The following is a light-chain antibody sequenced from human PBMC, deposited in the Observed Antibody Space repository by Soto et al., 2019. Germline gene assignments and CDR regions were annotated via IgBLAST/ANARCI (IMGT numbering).Light chain of an antibody. CDR2: DTS. CDR3: QQYNNWPPIT. CDR1: QSVSIK. V-gene: IGKV3-15*01. Sequence: EIVLTQSPVIVSLSPGERATLSCRASQSVSIKLAWYQQKPGQAPRLLIYDTSTRATGIPARFSGSGSGTEFTLTISSLQSEDFAVYYCQQYNNWPPITFGQGTRPEIK. J-gene: IGKJ5*01.